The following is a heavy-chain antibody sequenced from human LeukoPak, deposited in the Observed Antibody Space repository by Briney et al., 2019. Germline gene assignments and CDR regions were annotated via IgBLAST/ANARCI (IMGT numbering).Heavy chain of an antibody. D-gene: IGHD1-26*01. J-gene: IGHJ4*02. Sequence: GGSLRLSCAASGFTFSSYSMNWVRQAPGMGLEWVSSISSSSSYIYYAESVKGRFTISRDNAKNSLYLQMNSLRAEDTAVYYCAKEEYSGSLLTLDYWGQGTLVTVSS. CDR1: GFTFSSYS. V-gene: IGHV3-21*04. CDR3: AKEEYSGSLLTLDY. CDR2: ISSSSSYI.